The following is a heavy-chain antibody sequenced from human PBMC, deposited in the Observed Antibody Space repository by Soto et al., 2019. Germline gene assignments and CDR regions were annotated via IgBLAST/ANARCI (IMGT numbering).Heavy chain of an antibody. D-gene: IGHD3-10*01. J-gene: IGHJ5*02. V-gene: IGHV4-39*01. Sequence: QLQLQESGPRLVKPSETPSLICSVSGGSIRSGSNYWAWIRQPPGKGLDWIGTVYYNGNTYYNASLKSRVTISADTSKNQFSLKLSSVSAADTAVYYCVRQTIVRGVLSWFDPWGQGTLVTVSS. CDR2: VYYNGNT. CDR1: GGSIRSGSNY. CDR3: VRQTIVRGVLSWFDP.